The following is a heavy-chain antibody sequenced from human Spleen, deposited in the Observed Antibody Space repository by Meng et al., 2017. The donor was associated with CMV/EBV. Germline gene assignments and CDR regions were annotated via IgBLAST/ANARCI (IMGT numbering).Heavy chain of an antibody. J-gene: IGHJ5*02. CDR1: GGSISSSSYY. V-gene: IGHV4-39*07. D-gene: IGHD2-2*01. CDR3: ARGQLRISHNWFDP. Sequence: SETLSLTCTVSGGSISSSSYYWGWIRQPPGKGLEWIGSIYYSGSTYYNPSLKSRVTISVDTSKNQFSLKLSSVTAADTAVYYCARGQLRISHNWFDPWGQGTLVTVSS. CDR2: IYYSGST.